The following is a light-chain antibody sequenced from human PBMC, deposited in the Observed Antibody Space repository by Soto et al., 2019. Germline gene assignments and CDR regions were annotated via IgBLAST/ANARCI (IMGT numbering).Light chain of an antibody. CDR2: DVS. CDR3: SSYTSSSTL. V-gene: IGLV2-14*01. CDR1: SSDVGGYNY. Sequence: QSVLTQPASVSGSPGQSITISCTGTSSDVGGYNYVSWYQQHPGKAPKLMIYDVSNRPSGVSNRFSGSKSGNTASLTISGLKAEDEPDYDCSSYTSSSTLFGGGTKVXVL. J-gene: IGLJ2*01.